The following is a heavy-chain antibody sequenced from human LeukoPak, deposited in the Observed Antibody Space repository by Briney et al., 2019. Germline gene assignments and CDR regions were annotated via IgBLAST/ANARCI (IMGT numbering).Heavy chain of an antibody. V-gene: IGHV3-15*01. CDR2: IRSQVDGGTP. CDR1: GFTFKNNW. Sequence: GGSLRLSCAAAGFTFKNNWMSWVRQAPGKGLEWVGLIRSQVDGGTPDYAAPVKGRFTISRDDSKNTLYLQMSSLKTEDTAVYYCATVYWYFDLWGLGTLVSASA. J-gene: IGHJ2*01. CDR3: ATVYWYFDL.